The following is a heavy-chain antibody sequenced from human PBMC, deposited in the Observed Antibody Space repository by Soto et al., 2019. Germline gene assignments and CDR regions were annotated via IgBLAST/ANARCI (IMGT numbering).Heavy chain of an antibody. Sequence: SETLSLTCNFSGGSISDFYWSWIRQPPGKGQEWIGYMYYTGNTEYNPSLKSRVTISVDTSKNQFSLKLSSVTAADTAVYYCARGGITMVRGVNLYYYYGMDVWGQGTTVTVSS. CDR3: ARGGITMVRGVNLYYYYGMDV. J-gene: IGHJ6*02. CDR2: MYYTGNT. D-gene: IGHD3-10*01. V-gene: IGHV4-59*12. CDR1: GGSISDFY.